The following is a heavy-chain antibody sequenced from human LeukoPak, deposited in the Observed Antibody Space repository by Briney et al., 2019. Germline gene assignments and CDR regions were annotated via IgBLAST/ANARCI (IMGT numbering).Heavy chain of an antibody. CDR1: GFTFSMYT. D-gene: IGHD3-10*01. CDR3: ARDRNYGSGSYYNVGDFDY. Sequence: GGSLRPSCAASGFTFSMYTMNWVRQAPGTGLEWVSGISSGSSYIYYADSMKGRFTISRDNSKNTLYLQMNSLRAEDTAVYYCARDRNYGSGSYYNVGDFDYWGQGTLVTVSS. CDR2: ISSGSSYI. V-gene: IGHV3-21*01. J-gene: IGHJ4*02.